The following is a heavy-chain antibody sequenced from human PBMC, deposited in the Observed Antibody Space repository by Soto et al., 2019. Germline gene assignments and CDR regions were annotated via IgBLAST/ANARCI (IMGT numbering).Heavy chain of an antibody. CDR1: GGSISSYY. J-gene: IGHJ2*01. D-gene: IGHD1-26*01. Sequence: PSETLSLTCTVSGGSISSYYWSWIRQPPGKGLEWIGYVYYTGTTNYNPSLKSRLTMSLDTSKNQFSLTLTSVTAADTAVYYCVTGGSGSPDRDFNVWGRGTLVTVSS. CDR3: VTGGSGSPDRDFNV. CDR2: VYYTGTT. V-gene: IGHV4-59*01.